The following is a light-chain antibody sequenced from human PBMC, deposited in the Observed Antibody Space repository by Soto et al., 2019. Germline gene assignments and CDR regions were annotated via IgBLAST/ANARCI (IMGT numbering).Light chain of an antibody. CDR1: QSVTDS. CDR2: DAS. CDR3: QRRRNWPYT. V-gene: IGKV3-11*01. Sequence: ELVLTQSPATLSLSLGERATLSCRASQSVTDSLAWYQQRPGQAPRLLIYDASNRATGIPARFSGSGSGTDFTLTISSLEPEDFAVYYCQRRRNWPYTFGQGTKLEIK. J-gene: IGKJ2*01.